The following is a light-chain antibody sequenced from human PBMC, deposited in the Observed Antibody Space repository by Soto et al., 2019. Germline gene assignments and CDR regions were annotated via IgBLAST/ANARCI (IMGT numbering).Light chain of an antibody. CDR2: DVS. V-gene: IGLV2-14*03. Sequence: QSALTQPASVSGSPGQSITISCTGASSDLGDYNYVSWYQQHPGKAPKLMIYDVSSRPSGVSDRFSGSKSGNTASLTISGLQAYYYADYYCTANSTTGIYVFVTRTKVT. CDR1: SSDLGDYNY. CDR3: TANSTTGIYV. J-gene: IGLJ1*01.